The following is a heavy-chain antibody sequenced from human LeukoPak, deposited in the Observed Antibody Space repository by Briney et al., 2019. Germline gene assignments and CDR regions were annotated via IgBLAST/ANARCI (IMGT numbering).Heavy chain of an antibody. J-gene: IGHJ4*02. Sequence: ASVKVSCKASGYTFTSYGISWVRQAPGQGLEWMGWISAYNGNTNYAQKLQGRVTMTTDTSTSTAYMELRSLRSDDTAVYYCARDQGRSSSSWYNDYWGQGTLVTVPS. D-gene: IGHD6-13*01. V-gene: IGHV1-18*01. CDR1: GYTFTSYG. CDR3: ARDQGRSSSSWYNDY. CDR2: ISAYNGNT.